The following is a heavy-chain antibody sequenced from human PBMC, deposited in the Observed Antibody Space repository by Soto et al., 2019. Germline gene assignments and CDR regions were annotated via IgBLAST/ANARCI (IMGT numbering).Heavy chain of an antibody. CDR3: AQMDFDRCGMDL. V-gene: IGHV2-5*02. J-gene: IGHJ6*02. CDR2: IYWDDAK. D-gene: IGHD3-9*01. Sequence: QITLTESGPTLVKPTQTLTLTCTFSGISLTNSGVGVSWIRKPPGKALEWLAVIYWDDAKHFSPSQKSRLTITNDTPKTRVALTMTNMDSVDTATYFGAQMDFDRCGMDLWGQGTTVIVSS. CDR1: GISLTNSGVG.